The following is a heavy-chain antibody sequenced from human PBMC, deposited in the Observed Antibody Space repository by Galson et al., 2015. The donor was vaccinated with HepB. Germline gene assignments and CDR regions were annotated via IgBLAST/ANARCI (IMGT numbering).Heavy chain of an antibody. CDR1: GGSISDSSYY. Sequence: SETLSLTCTVSGGSISDSSYYWGLIRQPPGKGLEWIGNVYYSGTTYYNPSLKSRVTMSVDTSKNQFSLKLTSVTAADTAIYYCARRSYDTPNWFDPWGQGTLVIVSS. D-gene: IGHD3-9*01. V-gene: IGHV4-39*01. CDR2: VYYSGTT. CDR3: ARRSYDTPNWFDP. J-gene: IGHJ5*02.